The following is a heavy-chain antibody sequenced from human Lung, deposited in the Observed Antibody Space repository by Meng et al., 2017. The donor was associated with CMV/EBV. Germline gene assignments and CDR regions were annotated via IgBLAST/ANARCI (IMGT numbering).Heavy chain of an antibody. CDR1: A. V-gene: IGHV1-69*05. D-gene: IGHD2-2*02. J-gene: IGHJ4*02. Sequence: AISWVRQAPGQGLEWMGGIIPIVGTANYAQNFQGRVTITTDESRSTAYMELSSLRSEDTAVYYCARIGLCSGTTCYTGDYSSRHFDYWGQGTLVTVSS. CDR2: IIPIVGTA. CDR3: ARIGLCSGTTCYTGDYSSRHFDY.